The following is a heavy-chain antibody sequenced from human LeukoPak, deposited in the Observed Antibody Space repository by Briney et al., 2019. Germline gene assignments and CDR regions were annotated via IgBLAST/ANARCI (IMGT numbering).Heavy chain of an antibody. D-gene: IGHD3-10*01. V-gene: IGHV4-39*07. CDR3: ARAGRSVRPVDY. CDR1: GGSISSSSYY. J-gene: IGHJ4*02. CDR2: IYYSGST. Sequence: SETLSLTCTVSGGSISSSSYYWGWIRQPPGKGLEWIGSIYYSGSTYYNPSLKSRVTISVDTSKNQFSLKLSSVTAADTAVYYCARAGRSVRPVDYWGQGTLVTVSS.